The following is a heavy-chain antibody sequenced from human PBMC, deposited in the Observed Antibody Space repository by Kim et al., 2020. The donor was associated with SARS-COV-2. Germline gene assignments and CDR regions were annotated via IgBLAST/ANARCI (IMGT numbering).Heavy chain of an antibody. CDR1: GFTFSSYG. V-gene: IGHV3-30*18. D-gene: IGHD6-13*01. Sequence: VGSLRLSCAASGFTFSSYGMHWVRQAPGKGLEWVAVISYDGSNKYYADSVKGRFTISRDNSKNTLYLQMNSLRAEDTAVYYCAKDQGIYSSSWYPIDYWGQGTLVTVSS. CDR3: AKDQGIYSSSWYPIDY. J-gene: IGHJ4*02. CDR2: ISYDGSNK.